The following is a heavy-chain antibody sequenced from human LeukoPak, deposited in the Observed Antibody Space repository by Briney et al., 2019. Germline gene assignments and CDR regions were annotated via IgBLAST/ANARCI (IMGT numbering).Heavy chain of an antibody. CDR3: ARASSGDYDDFDY. J-gene: IGHJ4*02. CDR2: IGTAGDT. V-gene: IGHV3-13*01. D-gene: IGHD4-17*01. CDR1: GFTFSSYD. Sequence: GGSLRLSCAASGFTFSSYDMHWVRQATGKGLEWVSAIGTAGDTYYPGSVKGRFTISRENAKNSLYLQMNSLRAGDTAVYYCARASSGDYDDFDYWGQGTLVTVSS.